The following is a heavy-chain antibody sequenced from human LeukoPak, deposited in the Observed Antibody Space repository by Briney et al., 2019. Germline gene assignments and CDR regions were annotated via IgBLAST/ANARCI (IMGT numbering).Heavy chain of an antibody. CDR2: IRSSGSTI. J-gene: IGHJ6*04. V-gene: IGHV3-48*03. D-gene: IGHD3-10*02. CDR3: AELGITMIGGV. CDR1: GFTFRSYE. Sequence: PGGSLRLSCAASGFTFRSYEMNWVRQSQGKGLEWVSYIRSSGSTIYYADSVKGRFTISRDNAKNSLYLQMNSLRAEDTAVYYCAELGITMIGGVWGKGTTVTISS.